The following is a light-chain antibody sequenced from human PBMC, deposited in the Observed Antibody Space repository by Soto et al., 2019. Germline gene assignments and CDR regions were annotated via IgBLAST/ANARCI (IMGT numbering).Light chain of an antibody. Sequence: NFMLTQPHSVSESPGKTVTISCTRSSGSNASNSVQWYQQRPGSAPTTVIYEDNQRPSGVPDRFSGSTDGSSNSASLTISGLQTEDEADYYCQSYDTSTVVFGGGTKLTVL. CDR3: QSYDTSTVV. V-gene: IGLV6-57*04. J-gene: IGLJ2*01. CDR2: EDN. CDR1: SGSNASNS.